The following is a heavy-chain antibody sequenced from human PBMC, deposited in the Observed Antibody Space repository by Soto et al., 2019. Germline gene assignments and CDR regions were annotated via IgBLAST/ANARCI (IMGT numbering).Heavy chain of an antibody. CDR1: GFTFSRYD. CDR2: VDTAGDT. Sequence: GGSLRLSCAASGFTFSRYDMHWVRQASGKGLEWVSAVDTAGDTYYPGSVKGRFTISRENAKNSLYLQMNSLRVEDTAVYYCARGRLAATDFDYWGQGNLVTVSS. V-gene: IGHV3-13*01. J-gene: IGHJ4*02. D-gene: IGHD2-15*01. CDR3: ARGRLAATDFDY.